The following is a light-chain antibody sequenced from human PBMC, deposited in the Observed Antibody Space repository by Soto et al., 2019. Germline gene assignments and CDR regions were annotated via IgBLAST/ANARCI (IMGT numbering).Light chain of an antibody. V-gene: IGKV1-13*02. CDR1: QGISSA. J-gene: IGKJ2*02. Sequence: AIQLTQSPSSLSASVGDRVTITCRASQGISSALAWYQQKPGKAPKLLIYDASSLESGVPSRFSGSGSGTDFTLTINILQPEDFATYYCQQFSSYPRECTFGQGTKLEIK. CDR2: DAS. CDR3: QQFSSYPRECT.